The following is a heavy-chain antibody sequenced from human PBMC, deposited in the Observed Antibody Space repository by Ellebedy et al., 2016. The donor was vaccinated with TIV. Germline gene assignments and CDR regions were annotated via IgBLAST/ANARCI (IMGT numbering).Heavy chain of an antibody. V-gene: IGHV3-9*01. D-gene: IGHD4-17*01. Sequence: SLKISCAASGFSFDDYAMHWVRQAPGKGLEWVSGISWNSGSIGYADSVKGRFTISRDNAKNSLYLQMNSLRAEDTAVYYCARDRVHYAHFDYWGQGTLVTVSS. J-gene: IGHJ4*02. CDR1: GFSFDDYA. CDR2: ISWNSGSI. CDR3: ARDRVHYAHFDY.